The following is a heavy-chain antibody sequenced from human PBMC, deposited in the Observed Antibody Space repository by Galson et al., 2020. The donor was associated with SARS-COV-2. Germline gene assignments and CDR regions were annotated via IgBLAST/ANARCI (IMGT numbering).Heavy chain of an antibody. V-gene: IGHV3-73*01. D-gene: IGHD1-20*01. J-gene: IGHJ5*02. CDR2: IRSKSNNYAT. Sequence: GGSLRLSCAASGFTFSGSAIHWVRQASGKGLEYIGRIRSKSNNYATAYAASVKGRFTISRDDSTNTAYLHMSSLETADTAVYYCSRRELYNNNWRDHWGQGTLVTVSS. CDR3: SRRELYNNNWRDH. CDR1: GFTFSGSA.